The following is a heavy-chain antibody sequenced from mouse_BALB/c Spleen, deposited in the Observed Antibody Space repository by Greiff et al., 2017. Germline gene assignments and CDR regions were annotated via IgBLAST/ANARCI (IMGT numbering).Heavy chain of an antibody. V-gene: IGHV5-9-3*01. J-gene: IGHJ4*01. CDR3: ARRGGYYHAMDY. CDR1: GFTFSSYT. D-gene: IGHD2-2*01. CDR2: ISSGGSYT. Sequence: EVQLVESGGGLVKPGGSLKLSCAASGFTFSSYTMSWVRQTPEKRLEWVATISSGGSYTYYPDSVKGRFTISRDNARNILYLQMSSLRSEDTAMYYCARRGGYYHAMDYWGQGTSVTVSS.